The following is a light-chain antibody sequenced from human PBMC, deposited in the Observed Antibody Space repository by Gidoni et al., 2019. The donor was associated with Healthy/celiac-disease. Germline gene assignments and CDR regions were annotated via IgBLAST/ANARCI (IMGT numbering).Light chain of an antibody. CDR1: QSVSSSY. J-gene: IGKJ1*01. Sequence: IVLTQSPSTLSLSPGERATLSCRASQSVSSSYLAWYQQKPGQAPRLLIYGASSRATGIPDRFSGSGSGTDFTLTISRLEPEDFAVYYCQQYGSSTPWTFGQGTKVEIK. CDR2: GAS. V-gene: IGKV3-20*01. CDR3: QQYGSSTPWT.